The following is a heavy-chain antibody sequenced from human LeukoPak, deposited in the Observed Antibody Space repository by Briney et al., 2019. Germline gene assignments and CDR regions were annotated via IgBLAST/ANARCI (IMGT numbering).Heavy chain of an antibody. CDR3: AREQSYYYDSSGINFDY. J-gene: IGHJ4*02. Sequence: SETLSLTCTVSGGSISSYYWSWIRQPAGKGLEWIGRIYASGSANYNPSLKSRVTMSVDTSKNQFSLKLSSVTAADTAVYYCAREQSYYYDSSGINFDYWGQGTLVTVSS. D-gene: IGHD3-22*01. V-gene: IGHV4-4*07. CDR2: IYASGSA. CDR1: GGSISSYY.